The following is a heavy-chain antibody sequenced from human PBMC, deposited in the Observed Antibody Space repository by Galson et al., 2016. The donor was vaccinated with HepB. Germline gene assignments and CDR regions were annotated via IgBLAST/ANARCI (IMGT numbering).Heavy chain of an antibody. D-gene: IGHD6-19*01. CDR1: GGSMRSNY. V-gene: IGHV4-59*01. J-gene: IGHJ4*02. CDR3: ASTEQGLVPFDY. CDR2: IYNSGSTNSGST. Sequence: SETLSLTCSVSGGSMRSNYWSWIRQSPGKGLEWIGYIYNSGSTNSGSTNYNPSLKSRVTISVDTSKKQVSLKLTSVTAADTAVYYCASTEQGLVPFDYWGQGTLVTVSS.